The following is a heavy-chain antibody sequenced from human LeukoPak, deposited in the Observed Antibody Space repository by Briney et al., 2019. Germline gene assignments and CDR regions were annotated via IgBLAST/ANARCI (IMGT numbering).Heavy chain of an antibody. CDR1: GYTFTSYG. D-gene: IGHD6-13*01. Sequence: ASVKVSCKASGYTFTSYGISWVRQAPGQGLEWMGWISAYNGNTNYAQKLQGRVTMTTDTSTSTAYMELRSLRSDDTAVYYCARDPNIAAAGTPTYDYWGQGTLVTVSS. CDR3: ARDPNIAAAGTPTYDY. J-gene: IGHJ4*02. V-gene: IGHV1-18*01. CDR2: ISAYNGNT.